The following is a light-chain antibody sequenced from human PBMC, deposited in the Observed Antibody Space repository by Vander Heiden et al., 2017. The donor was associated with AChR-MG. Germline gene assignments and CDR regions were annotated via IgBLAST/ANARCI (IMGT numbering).Light chain of an antibody. CDR1: QSINSN. CDR2: GAS. Sequence: EMVLTHSPATLSVSPGERATLSCRASQSINSNLAWYQQKPGQAPRLLIYGASTRATGIPAQFSGSRSGTEFTLTISSLQSEDFAVYYCQQYNNWPITFGQGTRLEIK. CDR3: QQYNNWPIT. V-gene: IGKV3-15*01. J-gene: IGKJ5*01.